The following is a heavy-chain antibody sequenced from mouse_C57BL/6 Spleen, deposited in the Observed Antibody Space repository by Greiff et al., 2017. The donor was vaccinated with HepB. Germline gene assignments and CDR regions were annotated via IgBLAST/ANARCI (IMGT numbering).Heavy chain of an antibody. CDR1: GFTFSSYA. Sequence: EVKLEESGGGLVKPGGSLKLSCAASGFTFSSYAMSWVRQTPEKRLEWVATISDGGSYTYYPDNVKGRFTISRDNAKNNLYLQMSHLKAEDTAMYCCAREESSAAWFAYWGQGTLVTVSA. CDR3: AREESSAAWFAY. CDR2: ISDGGSYT. V-gene: IGHV5-4*03. D-gene: IGHD2-10*02. J-gene: IGHJ3*01.